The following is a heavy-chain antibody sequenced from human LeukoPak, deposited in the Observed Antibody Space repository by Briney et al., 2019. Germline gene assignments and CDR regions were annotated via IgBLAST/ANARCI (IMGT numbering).Heavy chain of an antibody. J-gene: IGHJ4*02. CDR1: GFTFSSYS. CDR2: ISSSSSYI. D-gene: IGHD3-10*01. Sequence: GGSLRLSCAASGFTFSSYSMNWVRQAPGKGLEWVSSISSSSSYIYYADSVKGRFTISRDNAKNSLYLQMNSLRAEDTAVYYCAKDRTYYYGSGSPNYFDYWGQGTPVTVSS. V-gene: IGHV3-21*04. CDR3: AKDRTYYYGSGSPNYFDY.